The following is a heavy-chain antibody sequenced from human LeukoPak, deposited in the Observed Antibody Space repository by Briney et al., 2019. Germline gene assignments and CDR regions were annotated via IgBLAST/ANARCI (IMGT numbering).Heavy chain of an antibody. J-gene: IGHJ6*02. CDR3: ARDLRYCSSTSCYYYYYYGMDV. V-gene: IGHV3-53*01. D-gene: IGHD2-2*01. CDR1: GFTVSSNY. Sequence: GGSLRLSCAASGFTVSSNYMSWVRQAPGRGLEWVSVIYSGGSTYYADSVKDRFTNSRDNYKNTLYLQMNSLRAEDTAVYYCARDLRYCSSTSCYYYYYYGMDVWGQGTTVTVSS. CDR2: IYSGGST.